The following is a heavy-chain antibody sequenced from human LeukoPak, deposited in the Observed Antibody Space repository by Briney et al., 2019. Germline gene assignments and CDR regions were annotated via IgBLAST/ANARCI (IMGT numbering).Heavy chain of an antibody. D-gene: IGHD3-10*01. CDR2: IYHSGST. CDR1: GGSISSGGYS. Sequence: SETLSLTCAVSGGSISSGGYSWSWIRQPPGKGLEWIGYIYHSGSTYYNPSLKSRVTISVDRSKNQFSLKLSSVTAADTAVYYCARDVRGSGSYYNNNRFDPWGQGTLVTVSS. J-gene: IGHJ5*02. CDR3: ARDVRGSGSYYNNNRFDP. V-gene: IGHV4-30-2*01.